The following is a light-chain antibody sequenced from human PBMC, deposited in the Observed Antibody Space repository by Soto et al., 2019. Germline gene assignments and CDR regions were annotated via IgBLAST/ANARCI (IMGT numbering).Light chain of an antibody. V-gene: IGKV3-11*01. J-gene: IGKJ4*01. CDR2: DAS. Sequence: EIVLTQSPATLSLSPGESATLSCRASQSVSRYLAWYQQKPGQAPRLLISDASNRATGIPARFSGGGSGTDFTLTISSLEPEDFAIYYCHQRNSWPLTFGGGTKVEI. CDR1: QSVSRY. CDR3: HQRNSWPLT.